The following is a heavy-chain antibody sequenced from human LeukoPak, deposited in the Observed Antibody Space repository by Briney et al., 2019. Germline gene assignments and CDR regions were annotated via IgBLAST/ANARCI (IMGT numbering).Heavy chain of an antibody. Sequence: SVKVSCKASGGTFSSYAISWVRQAPGQGLEWMGGIIPIFGTANYAQKFQGRVTITADESTSTAYMELSSLRSEDTAVYYCATWGPTLGPAANPAWYFDLWGRGTLVTVSS. V-gene: IGHV1-69*13. CDR3: ATWGPTLGPAANPAWYFDL. CDR2: IIPIFGTA. D-gene: IGHD2-2*01. CDR1: GGTFSSYA. J-gene: IGHJ2*01.